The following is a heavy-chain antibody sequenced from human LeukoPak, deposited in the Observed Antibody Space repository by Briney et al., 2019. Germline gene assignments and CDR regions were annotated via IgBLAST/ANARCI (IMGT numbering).Heavy chain of an antibody. D-gene: IGHD6-19*01. Sequence: PGGSLGLSCAASGFTFSSYAMHWVRQAPGKGLEWVAVISYDGSNKYYADSVKGRFTISRDNSKNTLYLQMNSLRAEDTAVYYCAAGYSSGWPFDYWGQGTLVTVSS. CDR1: GFTFSSYA. V-gene: IGHV3-30*04. J-gene: IGHJ4*02. CDR3: AAGYSSGWPFDY. CDR2: ISYDGSNK.